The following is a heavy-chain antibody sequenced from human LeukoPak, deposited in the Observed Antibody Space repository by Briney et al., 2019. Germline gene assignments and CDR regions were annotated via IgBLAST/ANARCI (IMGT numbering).Heavy chain of an antibody. CDR3: ARGPQSRFDY. CDR2: INHSGTT. CDR1: GGSFTGYY. J-gene: IGHJ4*02. V-gene: IGHV4-34*01. Sequence: SETLSLTCAVYGGSFTGYYWSWIRQPPGKGLEWIGEINHSGTTNYNPSLKSRVTISVDTSKNQFSLKLTSVTAADTAVYYCARGPQSRFDYWGQGTLVTVSS.